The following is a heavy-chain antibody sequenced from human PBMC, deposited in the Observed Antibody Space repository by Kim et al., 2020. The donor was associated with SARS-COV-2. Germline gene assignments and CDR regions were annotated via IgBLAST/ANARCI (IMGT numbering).Heavy chain of an antibody. CDR3: AKDNYDFWSGYRVYYYYYMDV. CDR2: ISWNSGSI. J-gene: IGHJ6*03. D-gene: IGHD3-3*01. Sequence: GGSLRLSCAASGFTFGDYAMHWVRQAPGKGLEWVSGISWNSGSIGYADSVKGRFTISRDNAKNSLYLQMNSLRAEDTALYYCAKDNYDFWSGYRVYYYYYMDVWGKGTTVTVSS. V-gene: IGHV3-9*01. CDR1: GFTFGDYA.